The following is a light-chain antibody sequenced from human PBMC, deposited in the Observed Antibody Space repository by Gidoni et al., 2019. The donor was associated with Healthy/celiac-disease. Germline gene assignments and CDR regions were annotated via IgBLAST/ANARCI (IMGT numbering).Light chain of an antibody. Sequence: DIVLTPSPDSLAVSLGERATINCKSSKSVLYSSNNKNYLAWYQQKPGQPPKLLIYWASTRESGVPDRFSGSGSGTDFTLTISSLQAEDVAVYYCQQYYSTPTWTFGQGTKVEIK. CDR3: QQYYSTPTWT. CDR1: KSVLYSSNNKNY. CDR2: WAS. V-gene: IGKV4-1*01. J-gene: IGKJ1*01.